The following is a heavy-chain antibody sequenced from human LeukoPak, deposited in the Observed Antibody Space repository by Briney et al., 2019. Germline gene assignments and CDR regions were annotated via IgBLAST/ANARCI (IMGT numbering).Heavy chain of an antibody. D-gene: IGHD3-10*01. Sequence: SETLSLTCTVSGYSISSGYYWGWIRQPPGKGLEWIGSIYHSGSTYYNPSLKSRVTISVDTSKNQFSLKVSSVTAADTAVYYCATSPMWFGELFGSYYMDVWGKGTTVTISS. CDR1: GYSISSGYY. CDR2: IYHSGST. V-gene: IGHV4-38-2*02. CDR3: ATSPMWFGELFGSYYMDV. J-gene: IGHJ6*03.